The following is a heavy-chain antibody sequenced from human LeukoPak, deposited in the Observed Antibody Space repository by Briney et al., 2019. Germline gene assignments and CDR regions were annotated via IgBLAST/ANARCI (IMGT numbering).Heavy chain of an antibody. CDR1: GFNFSRYN. V-gene: IGHV3-48*01. CDR2: ISSGGTI. Sequence: PGGSLRLFCAASGFNFSRYNMNWVHQAAGKGLEWVSYISSGGTIYYGDSVQGRFAISRDNAKNSLYLQMNSLRAEDTAVYYCTRELSSYDFWLWGQGTLVTVSS. CDR3: TRELSSYDFWL. J-gene: IGHJ4*02. D-gene: IGHD3-3*01.